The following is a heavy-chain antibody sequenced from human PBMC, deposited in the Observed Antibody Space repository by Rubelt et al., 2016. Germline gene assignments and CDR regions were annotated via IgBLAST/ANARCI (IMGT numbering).Heavy chain of an antibody. J-gene: IGHJ6*02. CDR2: LYSSGST. D-gene: IGHD3-3*01. CDR3: ARDRFLEWQHYYYGMDV. V-gene: IGHV4-39*07. CDR1: GGSISSSSYY. Sequence: QLQLQESGPGLVKPSETLSLTCTVSGGSISSSSYYWGWIRQPPGKGLEWIGSLYSSGSTYYNPSLKSRVTISVDTSKNQFSLKLSSVTAADTAVYYCARDRFLEWQHYYYGMDVWGQGTTVTVSS.